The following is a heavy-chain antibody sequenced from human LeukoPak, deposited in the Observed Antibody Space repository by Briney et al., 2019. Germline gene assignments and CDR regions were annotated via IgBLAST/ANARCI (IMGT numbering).Heavy chain of an antibody. Sequence: PGGSLRLSCAASGFTFSSYWMHWVRQAPGKGLVWVSRINSDGSSTSYADSVKGRFTISRDNAKNSLYLQMNSLGAEDMALYYRAKGGGRYFDYIDYWGQGTLVTVSS. CDR1: GFTFSSYW. CDR2: INSDGSST. D-gene: IGHD3-16*01. V-gene: IGHV3-74*01. CDR3: AKGGGRYFDYIDY. J-gene: IGHJ4*02.